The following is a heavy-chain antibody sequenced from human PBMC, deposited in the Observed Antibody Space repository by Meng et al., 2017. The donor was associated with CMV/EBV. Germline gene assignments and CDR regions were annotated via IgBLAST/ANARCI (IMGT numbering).Heavy chain of an antibody. CDR1: GGSFSGYY. Sequence: GSLRLSCAVYGGSFSGYYWSWIRQPPGKGLEWIGEINHSGSTNYNPSLKSRVTISVDTSKNQFPLKLSSVTAADTAVYYCARGGIAGPFDYWGQGTLVTVSS. V-gene: IGHV4-34*01. CDR2: INHSGST. J-gene: IGHJ4*02. D-gene: IGHD1-14*01. CDR3: ARGGIAGPFDY.